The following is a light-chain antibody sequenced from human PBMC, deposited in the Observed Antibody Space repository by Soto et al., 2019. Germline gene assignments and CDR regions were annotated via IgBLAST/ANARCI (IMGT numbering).Light chain of an antibody. CDR1: QTVSSSS. CDR3: QQYGSSQFT. Sequence: DIVLTQSPDTLSLSPGERATLSCRASQTVSSSSLAWYQQKPGQAPRLLIYGASSRATGIPDRFSGSGSGTDFTLTISRLEPEDFAVYYCQQYGSSQFTFGPGTKVDIK. CDR2: GAS. V-gene: IGKV3-20*01. J-gene: IGKJ3*01.